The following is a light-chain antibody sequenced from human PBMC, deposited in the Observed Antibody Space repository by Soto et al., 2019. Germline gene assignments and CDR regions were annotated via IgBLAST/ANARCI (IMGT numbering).Light chain of an antibody. CDR1: TSDVGGYHF. CDR2: EVT. CDR3: YSYITTSTYV. V-gene: IGLV2-14*01. Sequence: QSVLTQPASVSGSPGQSITLSCTGTTSDVGGYHFVSWYQQHPGKAPKLMIYEVTNRPSGVSDRFSGSKSGNTASLTISGLQAEDEADYYCYSYITTSTYVFGSGTKLTVL. J-gene: IGLJ1*01.